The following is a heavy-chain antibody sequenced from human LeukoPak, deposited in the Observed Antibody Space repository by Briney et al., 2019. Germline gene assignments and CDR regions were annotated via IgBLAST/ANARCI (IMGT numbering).Heavy chain of an antibody. J-gene: IGHJ4*02. CDR1: GFTFSSYA. Sequence: GGSLRLSCAASGFTFSSYAMSWVRQAPGKGLEWVAFVRFDGSNKYYADSVKGRFTISRDNSMDMLYLQMNSLGGEDTAVYYCAKDLQDHYGSGSSFDYWGQGTLVTVSS. V-gene: IGHV3-30*02. CDR2: VRFDGSNK. D-gene: IGHD3-10*01. CDR3: AKDLQDHYGSGSSFDY.